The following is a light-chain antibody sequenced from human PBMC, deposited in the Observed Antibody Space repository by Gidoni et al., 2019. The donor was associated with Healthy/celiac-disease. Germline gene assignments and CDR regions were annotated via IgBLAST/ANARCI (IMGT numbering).Light chain of an antibody. V-gene: IGLV2-14*01. CDR3: SSYTSSSTPLVV. CDR1: SSDVGGYNY. Sequence: QSALTQPASVSGSPGQSIPISCTGTSSDVGGYNYVSWYQQHQGKAPKTMIYEVSNRPSGISNRFTGSKSGNTASLTISGLQAEDGAAYCCSSYTSSSTPLVVFGGGTKLTVL. CDR2: EVS. J-gene: IGLJ2*01.